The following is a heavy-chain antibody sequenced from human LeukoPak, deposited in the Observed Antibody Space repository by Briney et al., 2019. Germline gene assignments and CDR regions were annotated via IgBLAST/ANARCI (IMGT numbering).Heavy chain of an antibody. CDR2: FDPEDGET. D-gene: IGHD3-22*01. V-gene: IGHV1-24*01. CDR1: GYTLTELS. J-gene: IGHJ5*02. CDR3: ATVYYDSSGYYYVRGWWFDP. Sequence: ASVKVSCKVSGYTLTELSMHWVRQAPGKGLEWMGGFDPEDGETIYAQKFQGRVTMTEDTSTDTAYMELSSLRSEDTAVYYCATVYYDSSGYYYVRGWWFDPWGQGTLVTVSS.